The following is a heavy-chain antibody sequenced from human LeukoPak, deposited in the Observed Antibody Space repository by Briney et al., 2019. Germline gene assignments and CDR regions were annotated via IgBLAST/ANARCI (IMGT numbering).Heavy chain of an antibody. Sequence: NTSETLSLTCTVSGGSISSYYWSWIRQPPGKGLEWIGYIYYSGSANYNPSLKSRVTISVDTSKNQFSLKLSSVTAADTAVYYCARAWWYFDLWGQRTLVTVSS. CDR1: GGSISSYY. J-gene: IGHJ2*01. CDR2: IYYSGSA. V-gene: IGHV4-59*01. CDR3: ARAWWYFDL.